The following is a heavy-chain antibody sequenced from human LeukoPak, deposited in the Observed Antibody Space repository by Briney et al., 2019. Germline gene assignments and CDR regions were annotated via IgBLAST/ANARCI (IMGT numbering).Heavy chain of an antibody. CDR1: GGSISSGGYY. Sequence: SETLSLTCTVSGGSISSGGYYWSWIRQHPGKGLEWIGYIYYSGSTYYNPSLKSRATISVDTSKNQFSLKLSSVTAADTAVYYCARGTGEDIVVVPDNNWFDPWGQGTLVTVSS. CDR3: ARGTGEDIVVVPDNNWFDP. D-gene: IGHD2-2*01. V-gene: IGHV4-31*03. J-gene: IGHJ5*02. CDR2: IYYSGST.